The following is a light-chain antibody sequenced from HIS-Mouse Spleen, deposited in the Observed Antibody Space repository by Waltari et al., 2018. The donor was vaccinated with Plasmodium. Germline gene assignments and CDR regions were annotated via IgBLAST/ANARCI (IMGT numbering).Light chain of an antibody. CDR2: DAS. Sequence: EIVLTQSPATLSLSPGERATLSCRASQSVSSYLAWYQQKPGQAPRLLIYDASNRATGIPARFSGSGSGTDFTLTISILEPEDFAVYYCQQRSNWPPLTFGGWTKVEIK. V-gene: IGKV3-11*01. J-gene: IGKJ4*01. CDR1: QSVSSY. CDR3: QQRSNWPPLT.